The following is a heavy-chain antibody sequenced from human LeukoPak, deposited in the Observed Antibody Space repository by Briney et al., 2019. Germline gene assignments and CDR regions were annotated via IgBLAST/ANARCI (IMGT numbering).Heavy chain of an antibody. CDR2: ISADGTI. Sequence: GGSLRLSCAASGFKFDDYAMHWVRQAPGKGLEGVSLISADGTIYYSDFVTGRFAISGDNSKNSLYLQMNSLRTEDTALYYFAKDLGYSSSPDYWGQGTLVTVSS. CDR3: AKDLGYSSSPDY. CDR1: GFKFDDYA. V-gene: IGHV3-43*02. D-gene: IGHD2-2*01. J-gene: IGHJ4*02.